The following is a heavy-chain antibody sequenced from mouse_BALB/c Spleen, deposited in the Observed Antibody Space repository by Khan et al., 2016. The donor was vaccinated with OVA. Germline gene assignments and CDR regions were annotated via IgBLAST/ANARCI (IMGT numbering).Heavy chain of an antibody. J-gene: IGHJ3*01. D-gene: IGHD4-1*01. V-gene: IGHV5-6*01. CDR2: ISSGGDYT. CDR1: GFTFSSYS. CDR3: ASHLTGSFAY. Sequence: DVHLVESGGDLVKPGGSLKFSCVASGFTFSSYSMSWVRQTPDKRLEWVATISSGGDYTYYSDNVKGRFTISRDNAKNTLYLQMSSLKSEDTAMYYCASHLTGSFAYWGQGTLVTVSA.